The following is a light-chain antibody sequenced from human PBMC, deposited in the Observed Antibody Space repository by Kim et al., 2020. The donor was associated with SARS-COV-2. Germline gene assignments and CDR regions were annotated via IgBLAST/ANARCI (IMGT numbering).Light chain of an antibody. CDR2: TAS. V-gene: IGKV3-20*01. J-gene: IGKJ1*01. CDR3: QQYGSSPRT. Sequence: SPGERATLSCRASQSVRSNYLAWYQQKPGQAPRLLIYTASNRATGIPDRFSGSGSGTDFTLSITRLEPEDFVVYYCQQYGSSPRTFGQGTKVDIK. CDR1: QSVRSNY.